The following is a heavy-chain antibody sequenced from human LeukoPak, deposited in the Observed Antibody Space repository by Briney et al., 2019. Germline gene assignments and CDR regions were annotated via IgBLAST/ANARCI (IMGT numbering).Heavy chain of an antibody. Sequence: PSETLSLTCTVSGGSISSSSYYWGWIRQPPGKGLEWIGSIYYSGSTYYSPSLKSRVTISVDTSKNQFSLKLSSVTAADTAVYYCARPPFRGSSWYAGLDAFDIWGQGTMVTVSS. V-gene: IGHV4-39*01. CDR3: ARPPFRGSSWYAGLDAFDI. J-gene: IGHJ3*02. D-gene: IGHD6-13*01. CDR1: GGSISSSSYY. CDR2: IYYSGST.